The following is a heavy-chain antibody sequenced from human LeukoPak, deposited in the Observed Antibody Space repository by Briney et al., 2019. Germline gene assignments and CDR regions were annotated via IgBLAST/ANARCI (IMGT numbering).Heavy chain of an antibody. CDR3: AKGLGYGSGSSDFDY. J-gene: IGHJ4*02. Sequence: GGSLRLSCAASGFTFSNYAMPWVRQAPGKGLEWVAVISYDGSNKYYADSVKGRFTISRDNSKNTLYLQMNSLRAEDTAVYYCAKGLGYGSGSSDFDYWGQGTLVTVSS. CDR1: GFTFSNYA. D-gene: IGHD3-10*01. CDR2: ISYDGSNK. V-gene: IGHV3-30-3*01.